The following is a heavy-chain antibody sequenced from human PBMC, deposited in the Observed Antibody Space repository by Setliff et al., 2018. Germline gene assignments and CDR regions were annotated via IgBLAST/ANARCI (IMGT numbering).Heavy chain of an antibody. Sequence: PGGSLRLSCAASGFTFSSYAMSWVRQAPGKGLEWVSAISGSGGSTYYADSVKVRFTISRDNSKNTLYLQMNSLRAEDTAVYYCATIGAGSSGSYYYYYYGMDVWGQGTTVTVSS. J-gene: IGHJ6*02. V-gene: IGHV3-23*01. CDR1: GFTFSSYA. CDR3: ATIGAGSSGSYYYYYYGMDV. CDR2: ISGSGGST. D-gene: IGHD3-10*01.